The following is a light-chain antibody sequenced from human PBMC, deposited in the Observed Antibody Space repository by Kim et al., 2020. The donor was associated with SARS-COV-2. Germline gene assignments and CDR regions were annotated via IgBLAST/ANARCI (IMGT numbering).Light chain of an antibody. CDR1: NSDVGVYNY. CDR2: DVS. J-gene: IGLJ2*01. CDR3: SSYTSSSTVT. Sequence: GQSITLSCTGTNSDVGVYNYVSWYQQHPGKAPKLMIFDVSRRPSGVSNRFSGSKSGNTASLTISGLQAEDEADYYCSSYTSSSTVTFGGGTQLTVL. V-gene: IGLV2-14*03.